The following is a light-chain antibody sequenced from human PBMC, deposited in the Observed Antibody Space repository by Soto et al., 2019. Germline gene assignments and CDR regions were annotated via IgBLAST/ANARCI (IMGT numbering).Light chain of an antibody. V-gene: IGKV1-5*03. CDR3: QQYSVYWT. CDR2: ESS. Sequence: DIQMTQSPSTLSASVGDRVTITCRASQSISNWLAWYQQKPGKAPKLLIYESSALEGGVPSRFSGSGCGTEFTLTIRSLQPDEFATYYCQQYSVYWTFGQGNTLDIK. CDR1: QSISNW. J-gene: IGKJ1*01.